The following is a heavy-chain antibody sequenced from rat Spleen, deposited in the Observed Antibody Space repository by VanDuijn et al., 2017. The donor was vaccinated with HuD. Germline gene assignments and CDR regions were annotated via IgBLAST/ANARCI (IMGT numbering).Heavy chain of an antibody. CDR3: AREDRDSYAHLFYFDY. D-gene: IGHD1-12*01. Sequence: VQLKETGPGLVQPTQTLSLTCAVSGFSLTSSRVHGVRQPPGKGLDWMGVIHYGGSADYNSAIKSRLSISRDTSKSQVFLKMNSLQTEDTATYYCAREDRDSYAHLFYFDYWGHGVMITVSS. V-gene: IGHV2-17*01. CDR2: IHYGGSA. CDR1: GFSLTSSR. J-gene: IGHJ2*01.